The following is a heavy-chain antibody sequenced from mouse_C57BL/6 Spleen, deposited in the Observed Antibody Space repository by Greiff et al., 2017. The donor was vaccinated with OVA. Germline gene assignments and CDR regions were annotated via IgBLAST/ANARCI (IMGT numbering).Heavy chain of an antibody. J-gene: IGHJ3*01. V-gene: IGHV1-18*01. CDR2: INPNNGGT. Sequence: VQLQQSGPELVKPGASVKIPCKASGYTFTDYNLDWVKQSHGKSLEWIGDINPNNGGTIHNQKFKGKATLTVDKATSTAYMELRSLTSEDTAVYYCARRTYYYGSSPFAYWGQGTLVTVSA. CDR3: ARRTYYYGSSPFAY. D-gene: IGHD1-1*01. CDR1: GYTFTDYN.